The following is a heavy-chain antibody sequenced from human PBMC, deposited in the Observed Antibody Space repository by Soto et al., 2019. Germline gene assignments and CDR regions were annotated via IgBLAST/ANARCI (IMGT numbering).Heavy chain of an antibody. J-gene: IGHJ4*02. D-gene: IGHD4-17*01. CDR1: GGTFSSYA. V-gene: IGHV1-69*13. Sequence: GASVNVSCKASGGTFSSYAISWVRQAPGQGLEWMGGIIPIFGTANYAQKFQGRVTITADESTSTAYMELSSLRSEDTAVYYCARGPVTVTPNYFDYWGQGTLVTVSS. CDR3: ARGPVTVTPNYFDY. CDR2: IIPIFGTA.